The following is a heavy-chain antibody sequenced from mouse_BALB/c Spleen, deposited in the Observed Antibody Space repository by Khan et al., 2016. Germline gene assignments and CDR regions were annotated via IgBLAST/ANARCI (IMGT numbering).Heavy chain of an antibody. D-gene: IGHD4-1*01. J-gene: IGHJ2*01. CDR1: GFNIKDAY. Sequence: VQLQQSGAELVKPGASVRLSCTASGFNIKDAYLHWMKQSPEQGLEWIGRIESATGDTKYDPKFQGKATITADTSSNTAYLQLSSLTSEDTAVNYCADLGFYWGQVTTLTVSS. CDR3: ADLGFY. CDR2: IESATGDT. V-gene: IGHV14-3*02.